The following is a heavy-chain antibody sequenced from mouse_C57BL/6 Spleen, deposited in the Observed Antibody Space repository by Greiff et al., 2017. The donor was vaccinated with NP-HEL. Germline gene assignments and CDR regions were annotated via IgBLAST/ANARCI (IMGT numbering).Heavy chain of an antibody. D-gene: IGHD1-1*01. J-gene: IGHJ3*01. CDR1: GYSITSGYD. CDR2: ISYSGST. Sequence: VQLQQSGPGMVKPSQSLSLTCTVTGYSITSGYDWHWIRHFPGNKLEWMGYISYSGSTNYNPSLKSRISITHDTSKNHFFLKLNSVTTEDTATYYCARAYYDVLSYWGQGTLVTVSA. V-gene: IGHV3-1*01. CDR3: ARAYYDVLSY.